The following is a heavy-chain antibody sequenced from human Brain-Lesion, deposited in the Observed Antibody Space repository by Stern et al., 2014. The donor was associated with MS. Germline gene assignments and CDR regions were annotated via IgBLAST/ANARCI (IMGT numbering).Heavy chain of an antibody. CDR1: GYTLTELY. D-gene: IGHD1-26*01. Sequence: VQLVESGAEVKKPGASVKVSCKVSGYTLTELYMHWVRQAPRKGLEWMGGFDPEDGETIYAQKFQVRVTMTEDTSTDTAYMELSSLRSEDTAVYYCATLSPGAGGNYYRHFDYWGQGTLVTVSS. V-gene: IGHV1-24*01. CDR2: FDPEDGET. CDR3: ATLSPGAGGNYYRHFDY. J-gene: IGHJ4*02.